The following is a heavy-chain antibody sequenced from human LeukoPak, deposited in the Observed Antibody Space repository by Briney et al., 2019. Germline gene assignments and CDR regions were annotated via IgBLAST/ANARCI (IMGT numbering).Heavy chain of an antibody. CDR1: GGSISSSSYY. V-gene: IGHV4-39*01. CDR3: ARTDPGEPYYDILTGYYFDY. J-gene: IGHJ4*02. CDR2: IYYSGST. Sequence: SETPSLTCTVSGGSISSSSYYWGWIRQPPGKGLEWIGSIYYSGSTYYNPSLKSRVTISVDTSKNQFSLKLSSVTAADTAVYYCARTDPGEPYYDILTGYYFDYWGQGTLVTVSS. D-gene: IGHD3-9*01.